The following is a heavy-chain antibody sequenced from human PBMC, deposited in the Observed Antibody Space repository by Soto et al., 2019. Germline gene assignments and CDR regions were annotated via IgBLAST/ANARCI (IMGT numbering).Heavy chain of an antibody. CDR2: IKEDGSQN. CDR3: ARKGYCSGTACRAFDI. D-gene: IGHD2-2*01. J-gene: IGHJ3*02. V-gene: IGHV3-7*01. Sequence: EVQLVESGGGLVQPGGSLRLSCAASGFTFNTHWMTWGRQAPGKGLECVAYIKEDGSQNYYVDSVKGRFIISRDNAKNSLYLQMNSLRAEDMAVYYCARKGYCSGTACRAFDIWGQGTMVTVSS. CDR1: GFTFNTHW.